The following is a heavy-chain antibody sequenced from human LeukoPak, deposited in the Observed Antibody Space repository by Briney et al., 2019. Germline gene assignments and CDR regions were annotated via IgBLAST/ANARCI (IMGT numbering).Heavy chain of an antibody. CDR1: GGSISSSSYY. CDR2: IYTSGST. CDR3: ARLSITIFGVVNGWFDP. V-gene: IGHV4-61*02. J-gene: IGHJ5*02. D-gene: IGHD3-3*01. Sequence: PSETLSLTCTVSGGSISSSSYYWSWIRQPAGKGLEWIGRIYTSGSTNYNPSLKSRVTMSVDTSKNQFSLKLSSVTAADTAVYYCARLSITIFGVVNGWFDPWGQGTLVTVSS.